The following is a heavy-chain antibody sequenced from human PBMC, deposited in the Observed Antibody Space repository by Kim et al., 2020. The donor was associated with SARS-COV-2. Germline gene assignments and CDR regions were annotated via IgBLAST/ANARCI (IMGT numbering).Heavy chain of an antibody. CDR1: GGSISSYY. Sequence: SETLSLTCTVSGGSISSYYWSWIRQPPGKGLEWIGYIYYSGSTNYNPSLKSRVTISVDTSKNQFSLKLSSVTAADTAVYYCARIRVGPLSVDTAMVQGFYFDYWGQGTLVTVSS. J-gene: IGHJ4*02. V-gene: IGHV4-59*01. CDR2: IYYSGST. CDR3: ARIRVGPLSVDTAMVQGFYFDY. D-gene: IGHD5-18*01.